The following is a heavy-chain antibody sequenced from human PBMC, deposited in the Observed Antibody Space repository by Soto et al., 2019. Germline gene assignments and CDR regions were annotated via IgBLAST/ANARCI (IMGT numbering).Heavy chain of an antibody. CDR2: ISSSRDYI. V-gene: IGHV3-21*06. Sequence: GSLRLSCAASGFTFTSYTMNWVRQAPGKGLEWVSSISSSRDYIYYADSMKGRVTISRDNAKNSLFLDMNSLTGEDTAVYYCARARVYATGHLDFWGQGTLVTVSS. CDR1: GFTFTSYT. CDR3: ARARVYATGHLDF. D-gene: IGHD6-13*01. J-gene: IGHJ4*02.